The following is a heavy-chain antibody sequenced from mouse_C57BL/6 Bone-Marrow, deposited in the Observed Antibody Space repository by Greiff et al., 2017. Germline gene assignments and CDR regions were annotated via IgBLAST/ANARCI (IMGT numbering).Heavy chain of an antibody. D-gene: IGHD3-2*02. CDR2: IWRGGST. CDR3: AKGQLRLRPYAMDY. Sequence: VQLQQSGPGLVQPSQSLSITCTVSGFSLTSYGVHWVRQSPGKGLEWLGVIWRGGSTDYNAAFMSRLSITKDNSKSQVFFKMNSLQADDTAIYYCAKGQLRLRPYAMDYWGQGTSVTVSS. V-gene: IGHV2-5*01. J-gene: IGHJ4*01. CDR1: GFSLTSYG.